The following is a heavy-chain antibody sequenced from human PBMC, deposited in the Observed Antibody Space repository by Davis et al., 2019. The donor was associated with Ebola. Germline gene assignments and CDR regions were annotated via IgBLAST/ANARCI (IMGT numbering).Heavy chain of an antibody. V-gene: IGHV3-23*01. D-gene: IGHD3-16*01. CDR3: AKDIQGGSSNLDY. Sequence: GESLKISCSTSGFTFSDYAMSWVRQAPGKGLEWVSDLSVTGLTHYADPVKGRFTISRDISKNTVYLQMNSLRAEDTAIYYCAKDIQGGSSNLDYWGQGTQVTVSS. CDR1: GFTFSDYA. CDR2: LSVTGLT. J-gene: IGHJ4*02.